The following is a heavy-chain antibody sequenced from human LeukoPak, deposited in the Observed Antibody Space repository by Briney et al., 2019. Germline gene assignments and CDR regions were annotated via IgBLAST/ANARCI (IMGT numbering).Heavy chain of an antibody. V-gene: IGHV3-74*01. CDR1: GFTFTTYW. CDR2: INSDGSIT. D-gene: IGHD5-18*01. CDR3: ARDAVDTANAV. J-gene: IGHJ6*02. Sequence: GGSLRLSCAASGFTFTTYWLHWVRQAPGKGLVWVSHINSDGSITSYADSVKGRFTISRDNAKNTLYLQMNSLRAEDTAVYYCARDAVDTANAVWGQGTTVTVSS.